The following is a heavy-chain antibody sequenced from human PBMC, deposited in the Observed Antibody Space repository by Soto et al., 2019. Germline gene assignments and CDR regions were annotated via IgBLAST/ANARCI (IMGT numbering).Heavy chain of an antibody. CDR1: GYTFSTYY. CDR2: INPSGGST. CDR3: AKWGPYDFSMGY. J-gene: IGHJ4*02. Sequence: GASVKVSCKASGYTFSTYYMHWVRQAPGQGYEWMGIINPSGGSTTYAQKFQGRVTMTRDTSTTTVYMELSSLKSEDTAVYYCAKWGPYDFSMGYWGQGVLVTVSS. V-gene: IGHV1-46*01. D-gene: IGHD3-3*01.